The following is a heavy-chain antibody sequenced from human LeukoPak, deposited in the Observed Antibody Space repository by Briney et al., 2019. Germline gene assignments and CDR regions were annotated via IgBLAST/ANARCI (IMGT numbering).Heavy chain of an antibody. J-gene: IGHJ3*02. CDR2: INHSGST. Sequence: SETLSLTCAVYGGSFSGYYWSWIRQPPGKGLEWIGEINHSGSTNYNPSLKSRVTISVDTSKNQFSLKLSSVTAADTAVYYCALYYYGSGSYAFDIWGQGTMVTASS. V-gene: IGHV4-34*01. D-gene: IGHD3-10*01. CDR3: ALYYYGSGSYAFDI. CDR1: GGSFSGYY.